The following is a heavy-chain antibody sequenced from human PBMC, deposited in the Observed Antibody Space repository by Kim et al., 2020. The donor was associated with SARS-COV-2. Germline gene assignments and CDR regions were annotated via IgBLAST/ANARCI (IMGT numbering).Heavy chain of an antibody. CDR1: GFTFSSYA. V-gene: IGHV3-64*01. CDR3: ARERWLQHYYYYGMDV. CDR2: ISSNGGST. Sequence: GGSLRLSCAASGFTFSSYAMHWVRQAPGKGLEYVSAISSNGGSTYYANSVKGRFTISRDNSKNTLYLQMGSLRAEDMAVYYCARERWLQHYYYYGMDVWGQGTTVTVSS. D-gene: IGHD5-12*01. J-gene: IGHJ6*02.